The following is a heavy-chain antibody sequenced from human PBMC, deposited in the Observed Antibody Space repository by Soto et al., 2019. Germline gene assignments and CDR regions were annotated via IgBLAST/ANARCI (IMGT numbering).Heavy chain of an antibody. J-gene: IGHJ4*02. CDR3: ARDGGRHSGGIDY. D-gene: IGHD3-16*01. CDR2: IIPIFGTA. CDR1: GGTFSSYS. V-gene: IGHV1-69*01. Sequence: QVQLVQSGAEVKKPGSSVKISCKASGGTFSSYSINWVRQAPGQGLEWMGEIIPIFGTATYAQKFQGRVTITADESTSTAYMELRSLRSEDTAVYYCARDGGRHSGGIDYWGQGTLVTVSS.